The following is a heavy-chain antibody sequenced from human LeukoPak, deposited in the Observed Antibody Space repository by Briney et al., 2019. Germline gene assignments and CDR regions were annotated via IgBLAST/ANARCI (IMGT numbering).Heavy chain of an antibody. CDR1: VFTFSRYA. CDR3: ALASMVQGVTFDY. D-gene: IGHD3-10*01. V-gene: IGHV3-23*01. Sequence: GGSLRLSCAASVFTFSRYAMSWVRQAPGKGLEWVSAISGSGGSTYYADSVKGRFTISRDNSKNTLYLQMNSLRAEDTAVYYCALASMVQGVTFDYWGQGTLVTVSS. CDR2: ISGSGGST. J-gene: IGHJ4*02.